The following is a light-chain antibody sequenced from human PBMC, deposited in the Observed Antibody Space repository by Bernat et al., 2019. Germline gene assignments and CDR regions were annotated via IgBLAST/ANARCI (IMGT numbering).Light chain of an antibody. CDR3: MQALQTPYT. Sequence: DIVMTQSPLSLPVTPGEPASISCRSSQSLLHSNGYTYLDWYLQKPGQSPQLLTYLGSNRASGVPDRFSGSGSGTDFTLKISRVEAEDLGVYYCMQALQTPYTFGQGTRLEIK. V-gene: IGKV2-28*01. CDR2: LGS. CDR1: QSLLHSNGYTY. J-gene: IGKJ2*01.